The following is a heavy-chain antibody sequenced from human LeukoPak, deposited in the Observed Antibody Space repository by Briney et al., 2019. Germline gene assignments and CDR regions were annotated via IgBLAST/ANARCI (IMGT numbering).Heavy chain of an antibody. CDR3: ARAPGEGGYDSEYMDV. V-gene: IGHV3-11*01. CDR2: ISNSGSVT. CDR1: GFTFGDYY. J-gene: IGHJ6*03. Sequence: GGSLRLSCAASGFTFGDYYMSWIRQAPGKGLEWVSYISNSGSVTYNADSVKGRFIISRDNAKNSLDLQMNSLRDEDTAVYYCARAPGEGGYDSEYMDVWGKGTTVTVSS. D-gene: IGHD5-12*01.